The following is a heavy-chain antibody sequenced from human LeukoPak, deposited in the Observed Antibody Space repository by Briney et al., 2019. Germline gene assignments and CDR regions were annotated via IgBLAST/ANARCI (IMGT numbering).Heavy chain of an antibody. Sequence: HGASVKVSCKASGYTFANYGISWVRQAPGQGLDWLGWISAYSGNKVYAQELQGRVTMTTDTSTSTAYMELRSLRSDDTAVYYCARDRWSSSSSEGALDIWGQGTMVTVSS. V-gene: IGHV1-18*01. D-gene: IGHD6-6*01. CDR2: ISAYSGNK. CDR1: GYTFANYG. J-gene: IGHJ3*02. CDR3: ARDRWSSSSSEGALDI.